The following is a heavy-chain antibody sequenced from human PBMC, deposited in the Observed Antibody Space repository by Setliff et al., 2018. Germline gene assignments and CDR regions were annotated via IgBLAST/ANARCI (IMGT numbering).Heavy chain of an antibody. D-gene: IGHD3-9*01. CDR3: ARGPSNYDLLTGCDC. CDR2: INPDSGGT. J-gene: IGHJ4*02. V-gene: IGHV1-2*06. CDR1: GYTFTDYY. Sequence: ASVKVPCKASGYTFTDYYIHWVRQAPGQGLEWMGRINPDSGGTNYAQKFQGRVTMTRDTSITAAYMELSRLRSDDSAVYYCARGPSNYDLLTGCDCWGQGTLVTVSS.